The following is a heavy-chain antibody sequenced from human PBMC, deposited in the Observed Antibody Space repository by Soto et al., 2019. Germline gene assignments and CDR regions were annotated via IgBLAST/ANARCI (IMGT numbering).Heavy chain of an antibody. V-gene: IGHV4-39*01. J-gene: IGHJ6*02. D-gene: IGHD3-22*01. CDR2: VYYNGTT. Sequence: QLQLQESGPGLVKPSETLSLICTVSPDSITSSGYYWGWIRQTPGKGLEWIGSVYYNGTTYYNPSLRSRVFLSVDTSKDQFSLRLKSVTVADTTTFYCVRHEVAVSGAYNMEVWGRGTTVTVS. CDR1: PDSITSSGYY. CDR3: VRHEVAVSGAYNMEV.